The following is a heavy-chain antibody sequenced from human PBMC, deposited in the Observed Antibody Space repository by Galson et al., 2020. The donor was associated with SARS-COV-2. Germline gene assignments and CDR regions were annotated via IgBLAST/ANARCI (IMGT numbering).Heavy chain of an antibody. CDR1: GFTFSSFG. CDR3: ARASYLEWFSIRPRSKDVLGNRYGMDV. V-gene: IGHV3-48*04. Sequence: GESLKISCAASGFTFSSFGTNWVRQAPGKGLQWVSYISSSSSSIYYADSVKGRITISRDNAQNSLYLQMNSLSAEDTAVYYCARASYLEWFSIRPRSKDVLGNRYGMDVWGQGTTVTVSS. CDR2: ISSSSSSI. D-gene: IGHD3-3*01. J-gene: IGHJ6*02.